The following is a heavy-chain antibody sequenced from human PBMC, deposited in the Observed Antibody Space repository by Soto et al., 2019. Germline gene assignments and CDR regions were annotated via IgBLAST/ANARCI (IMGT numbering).Heavy chain of an antibody. D-gene: IGHD6-19*01. CDR3: ASRTSGWYFDY. J-gene: IGHJ4*02. CDR2: ISGSGGST. Sequence: GGSLRLSCTASGFTFSSYAMNWVRQAPGKGLEWVSVISGSGGSTYYADSVKGRFTISRDNSKNELYLQMNSLRAEDTAVYYCASRTSGWYFDYWGQGTLVTVSS. CDR1: GFTFSSYA. V-gene: IGHV3-23*01.